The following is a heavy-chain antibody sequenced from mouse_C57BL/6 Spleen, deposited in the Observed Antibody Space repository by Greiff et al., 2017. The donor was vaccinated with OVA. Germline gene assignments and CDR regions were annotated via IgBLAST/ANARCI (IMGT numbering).Heavy chain of an antibody. V-gene: IGHV14-2*01. J-gene: IGHJ3*01. CDR2: IDPEDGDT. CDR1: GFNFKDYD. D-gene: IGHD2-3*01. CDR3: ARDGAYDGYSAFAY. Sequence: EVQLQQSGAELVKPGASVKLSCTASGFNFKDYDMHWVKQRTEQGLEWIGRIDPEDGDTKYDPKFQGKATITADTSSNTAYLQLSSLTSEDTAVYYCARDGAYDGYSAFAYWGQGTLVTVSA.